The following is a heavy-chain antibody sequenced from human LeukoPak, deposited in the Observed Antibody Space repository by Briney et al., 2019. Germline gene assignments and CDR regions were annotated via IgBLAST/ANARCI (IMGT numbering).Heavy chain of an antibody. V-gene: IGHV4-38-2*01. D-gene: IGHD4-23*01. J-gene: IGHJ4*02. CDR2: IFRAGNT. Sequence: PSETLSLTCAVPGYSISSGYHWGWIRQPPGKGPEWLGTIFRAGNTYYNPSLKSRVTISVDTSRNQFSLKLSSVTAADKAMYYCARVVPVGGNDYWGQGTLVTVSS. CDR3: ARVVPVGGNDY. CDR1: GYSISSGYH.